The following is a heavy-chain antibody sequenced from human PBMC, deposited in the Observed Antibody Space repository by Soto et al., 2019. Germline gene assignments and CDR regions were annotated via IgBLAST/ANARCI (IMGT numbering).Heavy chain of an antibody. CDR1: GFTISSFW. J-gene: IGHJ6*02. Sequence: EVQLVESGGGLVQRGGSLKLSCVASGFTISSFWMTWVRQAHGKGLEWLANIKEDGSEKYYVDSVKVRFTISRDNAKNSLYLQMNSLRVEDTAVYYCVSFERGWGLDVWGQGTTVTVSS. D-gene: IGHD6-19*01. V-gene: IGHV3-7*01. CDR2: IKEDGSEK. CDR3: VSFERGWGLDV.